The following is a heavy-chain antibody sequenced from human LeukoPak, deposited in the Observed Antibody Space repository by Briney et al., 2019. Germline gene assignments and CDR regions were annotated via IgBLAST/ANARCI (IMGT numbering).Heavy chain of an antibody. Sequence: SETLSLTCAVYGGSFSGYYWSWIRQPPGKGLEWIGYIYYSGSTNYNPSLKSRVTISVDTSKNQFSLQLTSVTAADTALYYCARYDSYNNWFDPWGQGTLVTVSS. V-gene: IGHV4-59*01. D-gene: IGHD2-21*02. CDR1: GGSFSGYY. J-gene: IGHJ5*02. CDR2: IYYSGST. CDR3: ARYDSYNNWFDP.